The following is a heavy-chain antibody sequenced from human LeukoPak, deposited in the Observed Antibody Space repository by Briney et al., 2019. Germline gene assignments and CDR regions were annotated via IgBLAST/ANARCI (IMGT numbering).Heavy chain of an antibody. CDR2: IYYSGST. CDR1: GGSISSSSYY. D-gene: IGHD2-15*01. J-gene: IGHJ4*02. Sequence: SETLSLTCTVSGGSISSSSYYWGWIRQPPGKGLEWIGSIYYSGSTYYNPSLKSRVTISVDTSKNQFSLKLSSVTAADTAVYYCARPYCSAGNCYSNFDSWGQGTLVTVSS. CDR3: ARPYCSAGNCYSNFDS. V-gene: IGHV4-39*07.